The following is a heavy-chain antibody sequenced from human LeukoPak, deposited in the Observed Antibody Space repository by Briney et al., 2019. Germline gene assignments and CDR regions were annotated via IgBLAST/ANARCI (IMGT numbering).Heavy chain of an antibody. V-gene: IGHV4-39*07. CDR3: ARGGGYYYYYYMDV. CDR2: IYYSGST. J-gene: IGHJ6*03. CDR1: GGSISSSSYY. Sequence: SETLSLTCTVSGGSISSSSYYWGWIRQPPGKGLEWIGSIYYSGSTYYNPSLKSRVTISVDTSKNQFSLKLSSVTAADTAVYYCARGGGYYYYYYMDVWGKGTTVTISS. D-gene: IGHD3-16*01.